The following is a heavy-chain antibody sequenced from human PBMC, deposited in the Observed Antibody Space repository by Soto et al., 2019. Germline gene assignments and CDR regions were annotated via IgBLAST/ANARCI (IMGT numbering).Heavy chain of an antibody. CDR2: INHSGST. V-gene: IGHV4-34*01. Sequence: SETLSLTCAVYGGSFSGYYWSWIRQPPGKGLEWIGEINHSGSTNYNPSLKSRVTISVDTSKNQFSPKLSSVTAADTAVYYCARRMYYYDSSGYYYGTHNWFDPWGQGTLVTVSS. CDR3: ARRMYYYDSSGYYYGTHNWFDP. D-gene: IGHD3-22*01. CDR1: GGSFSGYY. J-gene: IGHJ5*02.